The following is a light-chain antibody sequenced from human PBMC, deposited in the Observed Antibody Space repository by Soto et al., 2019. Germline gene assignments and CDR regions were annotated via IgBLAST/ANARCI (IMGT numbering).Light chain of an antibody. CDR3: QQYNNWPRA. Sequence: MTQSPSSVSAAVGDRVTITCRASQGINKWLAWYQQKPGQAPRLLIYGASTRATGIPARFSGSGSGTEFTLTISSLQSEDFAVYYCQQYNNWPRAFGPGTKVDIK. V-gene: IGKV3-15*01. CDR2: GAS. CDR1: QGINKW. J-gene: IGKJ3*01.